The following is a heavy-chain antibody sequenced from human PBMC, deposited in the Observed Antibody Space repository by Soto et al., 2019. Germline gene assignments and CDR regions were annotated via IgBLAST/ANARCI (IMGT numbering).Heavy chain of an antibody. CDR2: IYWDDDK. D-gene: IGHD6-19*01. Sequence: QITLKESGPPVVKPTQTLTLTCSLSGFSLNTGGVGVGWIRQPPGKALEWLAVIYWDDDKSWNPSLRDRLTTXRXXSDDQVVLTVTNMDPVDTGTYYCARRRGGFGGGWTTPYFDYWGQGTLVTVSS. CDR1: GFSLNTGGVG. CDR3: ARRRGGFGGGWTTPYFDY. J-gene: IGHJ4*02. V-gene: IGHV2-5*02.